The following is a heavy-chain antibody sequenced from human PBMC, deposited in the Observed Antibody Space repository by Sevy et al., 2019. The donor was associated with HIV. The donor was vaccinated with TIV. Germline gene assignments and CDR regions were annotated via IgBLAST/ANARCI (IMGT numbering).Heavy chain of an antibody. D-gene: IGHD6-13*01. J-gene: IGHJ5*02. Sequence: SETLSLTCTVSGGSISSGGYYWSWIRQHPGKGLEWIGYFYYSGSTYYNPSLKSRVTISVDTSKNQFSLKLSSVTAADTAVYYCARVDSSQNWFDPWGQGTLVTVSS. CDR1: GGSISSGGYY. CDR3: ARVDSSQNWFDP. V-gene: IGHV4-31*03. CDR2: FYYSGST.